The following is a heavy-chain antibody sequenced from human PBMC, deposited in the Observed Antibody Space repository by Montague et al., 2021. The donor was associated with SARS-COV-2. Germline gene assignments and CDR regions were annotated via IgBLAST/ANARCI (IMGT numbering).Heavy chain of an antibody. CDR1: GDSISSSSYF. Sequence: SETLSLTCSVSGDSISSSSYFWGWIRPPPGKGLEWIGSIYYSGSTFYNPSLKSRVTISVDTSKKQFSLKLTSVTAADTALYFCARHGTPGYGPFDPWGQGTLVTVSS. D-gene: IGHD5-12*01. V-gene: IGHV4-39*01. J-gene: IGHJ5*02. CDR3: ARHGTPGYGPFDP. CDR2: IYYSGST.